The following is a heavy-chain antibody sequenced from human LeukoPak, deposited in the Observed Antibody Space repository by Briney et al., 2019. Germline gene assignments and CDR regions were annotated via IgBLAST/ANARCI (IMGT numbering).Heavy chain of an antibody. J-gene: IGHJ4*02. D-gene: IGHD5-18*01. CDR3: ARDSGNPIQLWSNPGYFDY. CDR1: GGSISSSRYY. V-gene: IGHV4-39*01. CDR2: MYYSDCT. Sequence: SETLSLTCTVSGGSISSSRYYWGWVRQPPGKGLGWIGSMYYSDCTCYTQSLKSRVTISVDTSKNQFSLKLSSVTAADTAVYYCARDSGNPIQLWSNPGYFDYWGQGTLVTVSS.